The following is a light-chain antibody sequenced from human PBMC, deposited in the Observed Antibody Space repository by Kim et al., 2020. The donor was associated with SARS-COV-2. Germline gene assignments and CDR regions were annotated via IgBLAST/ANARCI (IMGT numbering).Light chain of an antibody. Sequence: QSVLTQPPSASGTPGQRVTISCSGSSSNIGSNSIYWYQQLPGTAPKLLMYRNDQRRSGVPDRISGSKSGTSASLAISGLRSEDEADYYCVTWDDSLSGVVFGGGTQLTVL. CDR3: VTWDDSLSGVV. CDR1: SSNIGSNS. V-gene: IGLV1-47*01. CDR2: RND. J-gene: IGLJ3*02.